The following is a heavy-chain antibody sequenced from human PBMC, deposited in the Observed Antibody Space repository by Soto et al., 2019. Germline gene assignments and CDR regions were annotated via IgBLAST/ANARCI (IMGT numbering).Heavy chain of an antibody. CDR1: GGSVSSGSYY. CDR2: IDYSGST. D-gene: IGHD6-13*01. Sequence: QVQLQESGPGLVKPSETLSLTCTVSGGSVSSGSYYWSWIRQPPGKGLEWIGYIDYSGSTNYNPSRKGRVTKPVDTFKNHSFLKRSPLTAADTAVYYCGGGNGSGYDRWFCPWGPGTLVTVSS. V-gene: IGHV4-61*03. J-gene: IGHJ5*02. CDR3: GGGNGSGYDRWFCP.